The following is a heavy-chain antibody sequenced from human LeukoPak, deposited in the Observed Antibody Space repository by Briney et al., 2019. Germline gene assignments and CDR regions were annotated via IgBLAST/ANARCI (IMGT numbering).Heavy chain of an antibody. V-gene: IGHV4-59*08. J-gene: IGHJ4*02. CDR1: GGSITGYY. Sequence: SETLSLTCTVSGGSITGYYWNWIRQPPGKGLEWIGYIYYSGSTNFNPSLKSRVTISVDTSENQFSLKLNSVTAADTAVYYCARQRGVATTFDYWGQGTLVTVSS. CDR3: ARQRGVATTFDY. CDR2: IYYSGST. D-gene: IGHD5-12*01.